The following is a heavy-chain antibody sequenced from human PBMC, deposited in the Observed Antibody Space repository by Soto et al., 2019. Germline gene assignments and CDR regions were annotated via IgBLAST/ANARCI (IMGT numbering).Heavy chain of an antibody. D-gene: IGHD3-3*01. V-gene: IGHV2-5*02. Sequence: QITLRESGPTVVKPTQTLTLTCTFSGFSLNTPGGGVGWIRQPPGKALEWVALIYWDDDKRYNPSLKRRLVITNEPSKNQVVLTMTNVDPVDTATYYCAHLVTADDSEYFDFWGQGTLVPVSP. CDR1: GFSLNTPGGG. CDR3: AHLVTADDSEYFDF. CDR2: IYWDDDK. J-gene: IGHJ4*02.